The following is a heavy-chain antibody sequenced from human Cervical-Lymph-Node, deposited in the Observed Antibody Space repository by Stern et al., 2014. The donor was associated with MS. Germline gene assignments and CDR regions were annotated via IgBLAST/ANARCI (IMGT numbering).Heavy chain of an antibody. Sequence: QVQLVESGGGVVQPGRSLRLSCAASGGTFGSFSGPAMPWVRQAPGKGLEWVAFISYAGDHQYDADAVKGRFISSRDNSENTLFLQMNSLSAEDTAVYYCARDPSRDLVEVPAAINNAMAVWGQGTTVTVSS. V-gene: IGHV3-30*04. J-gene: IGHJ6*02. CDR2: ISYAGDHQ. D-gene: IGHD2-2*01. CDR1: GGTFGSFSGPA. CDR3: ARDPSRDLVEVPAAINNAMAV.